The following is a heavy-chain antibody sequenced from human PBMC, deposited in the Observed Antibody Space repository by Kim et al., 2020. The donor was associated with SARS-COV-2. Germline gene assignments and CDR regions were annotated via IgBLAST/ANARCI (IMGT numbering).Heavy chain of an antibody. CDR3: ASSPEDIVLMARDPYYYYGMDV. CDR2: ISSSSSYI. D-gene: IGHD2-8*01. Sequence: GGSLRLSCAASGFTFSSYSMNWVRQAPGKGLEWVSSISSSSSYIYYADSVKGRFTISRDNAKNSLYLQMNSLRAEDTAVYYCASSPEDIVLMARDPYYYYGMDVWGRGTTVTVSS. J-gene: IGHJ6*02. V-gene: IGHV3-21*01. CDR1: GFTFSSYS.